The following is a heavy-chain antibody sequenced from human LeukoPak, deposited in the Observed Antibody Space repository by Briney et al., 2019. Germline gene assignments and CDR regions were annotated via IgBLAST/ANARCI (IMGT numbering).Heavy chain of an antibody. D-gene: IGHD3-10*01. CDR2: INPNSGGT. CDR3: ARDHYYGSGSYGICYFDY. Sequence: ASVKVSRKASGYTFTGYYMHWVRQAPGQGLEWMGWINPNSGGTNYAQKFQGRVTMTRDTSISTAYMELSRLRSDDTAVYYCARDHYYGSGSYGICYFDYWGQGTLVTVSS. J-gene: IGHJ4*02. V-gene: IGHV1-2*02. CDR1: GYTFTGYY.